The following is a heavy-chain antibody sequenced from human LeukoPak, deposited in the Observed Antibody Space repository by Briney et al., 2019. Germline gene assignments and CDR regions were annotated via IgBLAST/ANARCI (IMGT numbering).Heavy chain of an antibody. J-gene: IGHJ4*02. CDR1: GYTLTRYG. V-gene: IGHV1-18*04. D-gene: IGHD3-3*01. CDR2: ISANNGDT. CDR3: ARDRVWSGRYYFDY. Sequence: ASVKVSCKASGYTLTRYGIGWVRQAPGQGLEWMGGISANNGDTNYAQKLQGRVTMTTDTSTSTAYMELRSLRSDDTAVYYCARDRVWSGRYYFDYWGQGTLVTVSS.